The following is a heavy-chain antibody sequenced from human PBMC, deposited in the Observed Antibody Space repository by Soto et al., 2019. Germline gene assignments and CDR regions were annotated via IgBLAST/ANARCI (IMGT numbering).Heavy chain of an antibody. Sequence: ESGPTLVNPTQTLTLTYTFSGFSLSTSQVGVGWIRQPPGKALEWLAHVYWNDDKYYSLSLKSRLTISKDTSKSQVVLTMTNMDPVDTATYYCAHLNTRGYYSDYWGQGALVTVSS. CDR3: AHLNTRGYYSDY. CDR1: GFSLSTSQVG. J-gene: IGHJ4*02. CDR2: VYWNDDK. V-gene: IGHV2-5*01.